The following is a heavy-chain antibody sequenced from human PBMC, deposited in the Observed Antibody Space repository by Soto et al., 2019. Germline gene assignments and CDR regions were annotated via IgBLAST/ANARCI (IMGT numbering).Heavy chain of an antibody. D-gene: IGHD5-18*01. J-gene: IGHJ4*02. Sequence: LRLSCAASGFTVRSNFMSWVRQAPGKGLEWVSSLYSAGNTFYADSVKGRFTISRDDSKNTVYLQMNSLGAEDTALYFCARGHAYSHGYSYYFDYWGQGTLVTVSS. V-gene: IGHV3-53*01. CDR1: GFTVRSNF. CDR2: LYSAGNT. CDR3: ARGHAYSHGYSYYFDY.